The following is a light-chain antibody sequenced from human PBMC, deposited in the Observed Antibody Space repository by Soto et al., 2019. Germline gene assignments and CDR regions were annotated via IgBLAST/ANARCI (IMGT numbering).Light chain of an antibody. CDR1: QTITTW. Sequence: DIQMPQSPSTLSASVGDRVTITCGASQTITTWLAWYQHKPGKAPNLLIYDASTLMSGVPSRFSGSGSGTEFTLTISSLQPGDFATYYCQQSETYPLTFGQGTRLEIK. V-gene: IGKV1-5*01. CDR3: QQSETYPLT. CDR2: DAS. J-gene: IGKJ5*01.